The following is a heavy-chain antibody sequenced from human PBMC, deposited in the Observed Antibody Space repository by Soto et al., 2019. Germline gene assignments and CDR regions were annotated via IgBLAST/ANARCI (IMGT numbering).Heavy chain of an antibody. Sequence: PSETLSLTCAVYGGSFSGYYWSWIRQPPGKGLEWIGEINHSGSTNYNPSLKSRVTISVDTSKNQFSLKLSSVTAADTAVYYCARARHEYYDILTGYYGSSGFDYWGQGTLVTVSS. CDR1: GGSFSGYY. V-gene: IGHV4-34*01. D-gene: IGHD3-9*01. CDR2: INHSGST. CDR3: ARARHEYYDILTGYYGSSGFDY. J-gene: IGHJ4*02.